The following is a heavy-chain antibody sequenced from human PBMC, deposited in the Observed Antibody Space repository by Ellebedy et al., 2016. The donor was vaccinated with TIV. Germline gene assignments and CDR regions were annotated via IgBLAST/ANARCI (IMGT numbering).Heavy chain of an antibody. D-gene: IGHD3-22*01. J-gene: IGHJ4*02. CDR2: ISGDGRTT. CDR3: ARHYYDSSGYSPYY. V-gene: IGHV3-74*01. Sequence: GESLKISCGASGFIFKNFLMYWVRQAPGKGPEWVSRISGDGRTTNYVDSVKGRFSISRDNANNMVYLQMNSLRAEDTAVYYCARHYYDSSGYSPYYWGQGTLVTVSS. CDR1: GFIFKNFL.